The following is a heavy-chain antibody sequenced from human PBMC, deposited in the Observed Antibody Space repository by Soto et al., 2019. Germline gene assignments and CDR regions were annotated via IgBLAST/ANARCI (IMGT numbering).Heavy chain of an antibody. J-gene: IGHJ3*02. CDR3: AKDLASCSSTSCSASDVFDI. Sequence: PSETLSLTCTVSGGSISSYYWSWIRQPPGKGLEWIGYIYYSGSASYNPSLKSRVTISVDTSKSQFSLKLSSVTAADTAVYFCAKDLASCSSTSCSASDVFDIWCQGTMVTVSS. V-gene: IGHV4-59*01. CDR2: IYYSGSA. CDR1: GGSISSYY. D-gene: IGHD2-2*01.